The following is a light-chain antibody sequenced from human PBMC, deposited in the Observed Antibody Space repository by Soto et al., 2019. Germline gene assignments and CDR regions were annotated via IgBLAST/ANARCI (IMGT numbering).Light chain of an antibody. CDR1: KLGDKY. CDR3: QAWDSSTVI. J-gene: IGLJ2*01. Sequence: SYELTHPPSVSVSPGQTASITCSGDKLGDKYACWYQQKPGQSPVLVIYQNTKRPSGIPERFSGSTSGNTATLTISGTQAMDEADYYCQAWDSSTVIFGVGTKLTVL. V-gene: IGLV3-1*01. CDR2: QNT.